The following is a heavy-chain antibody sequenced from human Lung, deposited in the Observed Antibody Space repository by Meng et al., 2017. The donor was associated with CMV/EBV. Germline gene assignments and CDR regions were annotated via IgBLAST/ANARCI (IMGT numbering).Heavy chain of an antibody. J-gene: IGHJ4*02. CDR3: AREASGSYYAFYFDY. V-gene: IGHV3-11*04. Sequence: SLKISCAASGFSFSDHYMSWIRQAPGKGLEWVSYISGNGNTIYYADSVKGRFTISRDNAKNSLYLQMNSLRVEDTAVYYCAREASGSYYAFYFDYWGQGTLVTVSS. D-gene: IGHD1-26*01. CDR2: ISGNGNTI. CDR1: GFSFSDHY.